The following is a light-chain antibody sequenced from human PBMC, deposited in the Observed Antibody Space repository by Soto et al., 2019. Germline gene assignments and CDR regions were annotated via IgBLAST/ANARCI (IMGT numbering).Light chain of an antibody. CDR2: DAS. CDR3: QQHRDWPLT. J-gene: IGKJ4*01. Sequence: TQSPSTLPASVGDRVTITCRASQSISSSLAWYQQNPGQAPRLLIFDASNRATGIPVRFSGSGSGTDFTLTISSLEPDDFTVYYCQQHRDWPLTFGGGTRVEI. V-gene: IGKV3-11*01. CDR1: QSISSS.